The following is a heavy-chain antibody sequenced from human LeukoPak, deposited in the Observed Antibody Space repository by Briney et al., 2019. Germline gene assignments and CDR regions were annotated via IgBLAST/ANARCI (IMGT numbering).Heavy chain of an antibody. J-gene: IGHJ4*02. Sequence: GESLKISCKGSGYSFTSYWIGWVRQMPGKGLEWMGIIYPGDSDTRYSPSFQGQVTISADKSISTAYLQWSSLKASDTAMYYCARLAYYDSSGYYFDPYYFDYWGQGTLVTVSS. D-gene: IGHD3-22*01. CDR3: ARLAYYDSSGYYFDPYYFDY. CDR1: GYSFTSYW. CDR2: IYPGDSDT. V-gene: IGHV5-51*01.